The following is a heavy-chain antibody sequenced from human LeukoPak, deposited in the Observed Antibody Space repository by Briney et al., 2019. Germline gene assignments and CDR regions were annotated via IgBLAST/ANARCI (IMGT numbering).Heavy chain of an antibody. CDR3: ARHRGISTRDFEY. J-gene: IGHJ4*02. D-gene: IGHD3-16*01. CDR1: GGSISSYY. CDR2: IYYSGST. V-gene: IGHV4-59*01. Sequence: SETLSLTCTVSGGSISSYYWSWIRQPPGKGLEWIGYIYYSGSTNYNPSLKSLVTISVDTSKNQFSLKLSSVTAADTAVYYCARHRGISTRDFEYWGQGTLVTVSS.